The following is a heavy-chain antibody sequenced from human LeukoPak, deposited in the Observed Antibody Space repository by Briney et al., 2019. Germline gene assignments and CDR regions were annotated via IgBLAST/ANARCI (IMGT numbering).Heavy chain of an antibody. D-gene: IGHD6-19*01. Sequence: ASVKVSCTASGYTFTSYYMHWVRQAPGQGLEWMGIINPSGGSTSYAQKFQGRVTMTRDTSTSTVYMELSSLRSEDTAVYYCARDRSQYYFDYWGRGTLVTVSS. J-gene: IGHJ4*02. CDR1: GYTFTSYY. V-gene: IGHV1-46*01. CDR3: ARDRSQYYFDY. CDR2: INPSGGST.